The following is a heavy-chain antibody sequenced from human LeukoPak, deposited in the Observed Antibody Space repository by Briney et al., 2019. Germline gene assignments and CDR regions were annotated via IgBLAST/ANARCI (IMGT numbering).Heavy chain of an antibody. Sequence: NPGGSLRLSCAASGFTFSGYSMNWVRQAPGKGLEWVSSISSSSSYIYYADSVKGRFTISRDNAKNSLYLQMNSLRAEDTAVHYCARVRGSHCSGGSCYPGELWFDPWGQGTLVTVSS. CDR3: ARVRGSHCSGGSCYPGELWFDP. CDR2: ISSSSSYI. CDR1: GFTFSGYS. D-gene: IGHD2-15*01. J-gene: IGHJ5*02. V-gene: IGHV3-21*01.